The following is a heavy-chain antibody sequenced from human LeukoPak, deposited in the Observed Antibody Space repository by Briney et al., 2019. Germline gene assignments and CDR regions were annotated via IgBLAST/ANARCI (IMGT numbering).Heavy chain of an antibody. D-gene: IGHD3-3*01. Sequence: GGSLRLSCAASGFSFRSCGMHWVRQAPGKGLEWVAFIQYDGSNKYYADSVKGRFTIPRDNSKNTLFLQMNSLRAADTAVYYCAKGAGVGFDYWGQGTLVTVSS. J-gene: IGHJ4*02. CDR2: IQYDGSNK. V-gene: IGHV3-30*02. CDR3: AKGAGVGFDY. CDR1: GFSFRSCG.